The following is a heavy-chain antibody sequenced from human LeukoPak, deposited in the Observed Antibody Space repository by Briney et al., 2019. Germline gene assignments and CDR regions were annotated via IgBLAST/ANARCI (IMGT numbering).Heavy chain of an antibody. CDR1: GGSISSGNYY. D-gene: IGHD6-13*01. CDR3: ARGKRAAAGSFDY. J-gene: IGHJ4*02. V-gene: IGHV4-30-4*02. Sequence: SETLSLTCTVSGGSISSGNYYWSWIRQSPGKGLEWVGYIYYSGSVFYNPSLESRIIISLDTSKNQFSLKLSSVTAADTAVYYCARGKRAAAGSFDYWGQGTLVTVSS. CDR2: IYYSGSV.